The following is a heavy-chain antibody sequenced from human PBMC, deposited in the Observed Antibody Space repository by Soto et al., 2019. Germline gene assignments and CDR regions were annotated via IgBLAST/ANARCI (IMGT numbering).Heavy chain of an antibody. CDR3: ARGRVYRAPAD. D-gene: IGHD5-18*01. J-gene: IGHJ4*02. CDR1: GGSISSYY. CDR2: IYYSGST. V-gene: IGHV4-59*01. Sequence: QVQLQESGPGLVKPSETLSLTCTVSGGSISSYYWSWIRQPPGKGLEWIGYIYYSGSTNYNPSLKSRVTISVDTSKNQFSLKLSSVTAADTAVYYCARGRVYRAPADWGQGTLVTVSS.